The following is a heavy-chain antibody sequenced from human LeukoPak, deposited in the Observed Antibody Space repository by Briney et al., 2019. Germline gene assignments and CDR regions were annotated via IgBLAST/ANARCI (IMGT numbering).Heavy chain of an antibody. J-gene: IGHJ2*01. CDR2: IYPGDSDT. CDR3: VRHFHPAATTGGYFDL. Sequence: KCGESLKISCKGSGYSFTSYWIGWVRQMPGKGLEWMGIIYPGDSDTRYSPSFQGQVTMSADRSTNTAYLQWNSLKASDTAMYYGVRHFHPAATTGGYFDLFGRGTLVTVSS. CDR1: GYSFTSYW. V-gene: IGHV5-51*01. D-gene: IGHD1-1*01.